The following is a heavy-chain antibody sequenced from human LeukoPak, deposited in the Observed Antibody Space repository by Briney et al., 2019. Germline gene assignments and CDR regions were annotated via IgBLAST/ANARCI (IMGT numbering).Heavy chain of an antibody. V-gene: IGHV4-34*01. Sequence: SETLSLTCAGYGGSFSGYYWSWIRQPPGKGLEWIGEINHSGGTKYNPSLKSRVTISVDTSKNQFSLKLNSVTAADTAVYYCAGDSYGDAFDIWGQGTMVTVSS. CDR2: INHSGGT. CDR1: GGSFSGYY. J-gene: IGHJ3*02. D-gene: IGHD5-18*01. CDR3: AGDSYGDAFDI.